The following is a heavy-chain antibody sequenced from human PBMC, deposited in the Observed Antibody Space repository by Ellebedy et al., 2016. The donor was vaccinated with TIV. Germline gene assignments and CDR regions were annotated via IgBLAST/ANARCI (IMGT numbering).Heavy chain of an antibody. Sequence: SETLSLXXTVSGASITSSDYYWGWIRQPPGKGLEWIGSIYYDGSAYYNPSLKSRVTMSVDTSKNQFSLIVTSVTAADTSVYYCARPDGGSSGWYVYWGQGTLVTVSS. CDR2: IYYDGSA. CDR3: ARPDGGSSGWYVY. J-gene: IGHJ4*02. D-gene: IGHD6-19*01. CDR1: GASITSSDYY. V-gene: IGHV4-39*01.